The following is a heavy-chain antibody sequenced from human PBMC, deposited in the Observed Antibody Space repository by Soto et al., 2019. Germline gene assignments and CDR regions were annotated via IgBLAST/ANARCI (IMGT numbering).Heavy chain of an antibody. V-gene: IGHV4-4*07. J-gene: IGHJ5*02. Sequence: LETLSLTCTVSGGSITNYYWSWIRQPAGKGLEWIGRMYTKERTNYNLSFKSRVTMSVDTSKNQFSLNLNAVTAADTAVYYCARDAYTDGGNTWLDPWGQCTLVTVSS. D-gene: IGHD3-16*01. CDR1: GGSITNYY. CDR2: MYTKERT. CDR3: ARDAYTDGGNTWLDP.